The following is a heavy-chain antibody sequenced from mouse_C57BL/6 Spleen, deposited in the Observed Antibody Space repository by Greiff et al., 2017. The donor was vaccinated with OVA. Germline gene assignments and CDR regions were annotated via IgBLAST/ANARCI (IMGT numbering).Heavy chain of an antibody. CDR1: GYTFTDHT. D-gene: IGHD2-1*01. CDR2: IYPRDGST. V-gene: IGHV1-78*01. Sequence: VKLQESDAELVKPGASVKISCKVSGYTFTDHTIHWMKQRPEQGLEWIGYIYPRDGSTKYNEKFKGKATLTADKSSSTAYMQLNSLTSEDSAVYFCALIYYGNSDGYFDVWGTGTTVTVSS. CDR3: ALIYYGNSDGYFDV. J-gene: IGHJ1*03.